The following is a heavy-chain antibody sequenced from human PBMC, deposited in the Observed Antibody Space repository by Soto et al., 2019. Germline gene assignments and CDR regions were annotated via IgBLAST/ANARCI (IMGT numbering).Heavy chain of an antibody. CDR2: MNANSGNT. Sequence: QVQLVQSGAEVKKPGASVKVSCKASGYIFTNYDINWVRQATGQGLEWMGWMNANSGNTGCAQKFQGRVTMTRNTTISAAYMELSSLRSEGTAVYYCARGWVVSANDNWGQGTLVTVSS. V-gene: IGHV1-8*01. CDR3: ARGWVVSANDN. J-gene: IGHJ4*02. D-gene: IGHD2-15*01. CDR1: GYIFTNYD.